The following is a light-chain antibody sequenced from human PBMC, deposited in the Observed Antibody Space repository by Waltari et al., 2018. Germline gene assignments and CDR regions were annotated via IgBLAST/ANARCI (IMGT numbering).Light chain of an antibody. CDR2: AVT. J-gene: IGLJ2*01. CDR3: CSYAGSTTV. Sequence: QPALTQPASVSGSPGQSITLSCPGTSSDVGTYNLVPWYQQHPGKAPKLMVYAVTKRPSGVSNRFSGSKSGNTASLTISGLQAEDEADYYCCSYAGSTTVFGGGTKLTVL. CDR1: SSDVGTYNL. V-gene: IGLV2-23*02.